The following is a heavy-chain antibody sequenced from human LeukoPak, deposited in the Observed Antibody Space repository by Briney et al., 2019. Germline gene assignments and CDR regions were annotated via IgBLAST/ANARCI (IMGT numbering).Heavy chain of an antibody. CDR2: MNPNSGNT. V-gene: IGHV1-8*01. J-gene: IGHJ6*02. CDR3: ARGRFLEWLWFGYYYYGMDV. D-gene: IGHD3-3*01. CDR1: GYTFTSYD. Sequence: ASVKVSCKASGYTFTSYDINWVRQATGQGLEWMGWMNPNSGNTGYAQKFQGRVTMTRNTSISTAYMELSSLRSEDTAVYYCARGRFLEWLWFGYYYYGMDVWGQGTTVTVPS.